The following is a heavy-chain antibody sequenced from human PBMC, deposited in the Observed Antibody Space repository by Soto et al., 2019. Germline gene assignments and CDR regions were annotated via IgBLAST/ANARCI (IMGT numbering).Heavy chain of an antibody. CDR2: INTDGTNT. V-gene: IGHV3-74*03. D-gene: IGHD3-16*01. CDR1: GFTFSRYW. CDR3: AKALLWGQSDY. J-gene: IGHJ4*02. Sequence: EVQLVESGGGLVQPGGSLRLSCAVSGFTFSRYWMHWFRQDPGNGLVWVSSINTDGTNTQYADSVRGRFTVSRDNAKNTVYLQMISLRSEYTAVYYCAKALLWGQSDYWGQGTLVVVSS.